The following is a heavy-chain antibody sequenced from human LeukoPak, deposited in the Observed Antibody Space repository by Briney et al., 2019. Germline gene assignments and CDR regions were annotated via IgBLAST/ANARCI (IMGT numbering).Heavy chain of an antibody. CDR1: GFTFSSYA. CDR3: AKDGALYSSSSGEYFQH. V-gene: IGHV3-23*01. J-gene: IGHJ1*01. D-gene: IGHD6-13*01. Sequence: GGSLRLSCAASGFTFSSYAMSWVRLAPGKGLEWVSAISGSGGSTYYADSVKGRFTISRDNSKNTLYLQMNSLRAEDTAVYYCAKDGALYSSSSGEYFQHWGQGTLVTVSS. CDR2: ISGSGGST.